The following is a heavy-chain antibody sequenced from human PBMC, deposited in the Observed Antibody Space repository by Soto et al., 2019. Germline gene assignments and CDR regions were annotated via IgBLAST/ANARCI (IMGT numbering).Heavy chain of an antibody. CDR3: AKEKSNYDFWSVDTRNWFDP. CDR1: GFTFSSYG. D-gene: IGHD3-3*01. CDR2: ISYDGSNK. Sequence: GGSLRLSCAASGFTFSSYGMHWVRQAPGKGLEWVAVISYDGSNKYYADSVKGRFTISRDNSKNTLYLQMNSLRAEDTAVYYCAKEKSNYDFWSVDTRNWFDPWGQGTLVTVSS. J-gene: IGHJ5*02. V-gene: IGHV3-30*18.